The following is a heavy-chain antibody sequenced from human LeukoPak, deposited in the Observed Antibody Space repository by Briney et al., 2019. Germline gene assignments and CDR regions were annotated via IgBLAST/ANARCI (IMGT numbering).Heavy chain of an antibody. D-gene: IGHD6-19*01. V-gene: IGHV3-74*01. Sequence: GGSLRLSCAASGFTFSSYWMHWVRQAPGKGLVWVSRINSDGSSTSYADSVKGRFTISRDNAKNTLYLQMNSLRAEDTAVYYCARGAGIYYTTGWTGWFDPWGQGTLVTVTS. J-gene: IGHJ5*02. CDR3: ARGAGIYYTTGWTGWFDP. CDR1: GFTFSSYW. CDR2: INSDGSST.